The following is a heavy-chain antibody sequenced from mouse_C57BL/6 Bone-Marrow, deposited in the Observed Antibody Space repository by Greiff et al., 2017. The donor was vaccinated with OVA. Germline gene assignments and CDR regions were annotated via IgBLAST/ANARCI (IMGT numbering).Heavy chain of an antibody. J-gene: IGHJ4*01. CDR1: GYTFTSYW. CDR2: IDPSDSYH. CDR3: ARDEEYAYAMDY. Sequence: QVQLQQPGAELVMPGASVKLSCKASGYTFTSYWMHWVKQRPGQGLEWIGEIDPSDSYHTYNQKFKGKATLTVEKSSSTAYMQLSSLTSEDSAVYYGARDEEYAYAMDYWGQGTSVTVSS. D-gene: IGHD5-1*01. V-gene: IGHV1-69*01.